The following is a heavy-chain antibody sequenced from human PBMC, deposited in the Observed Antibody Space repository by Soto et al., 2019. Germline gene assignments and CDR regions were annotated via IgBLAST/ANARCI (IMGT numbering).Heavy chain of an antibody. CDR2: IYHSGST. J-gene: IGHJ5*02. Sequence: SETLSLTCAVSGGSISSGGYSWSWIRQPPGKGLEWIGYIYHSGSTYYNPSLKSRVTISVDRSKNQFSLKLSSVTAAETAVYYCARAGSSWYGYLPYNWFDHWGQGTLVTVSS. CDR3: ARAGSSWYGYLPYNWFDH. CDR1: GGSISSGGYS. V-gene: IGHV4-30-2*01. D-gene: IGHD6-13*01.